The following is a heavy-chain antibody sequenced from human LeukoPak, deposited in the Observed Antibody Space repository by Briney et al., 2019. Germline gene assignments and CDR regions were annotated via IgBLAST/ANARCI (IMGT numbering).Heavy chain of an antibody. D-gene: IGHD2-15*01. V-gene: IGHV1-2*06. CDR3: ASPLYCSGGSCYKWYYYMDV. Sequence: GASVKVSCKASGYTFTGYYMHWVRQAPGQGLEWMGRINPNSGGTNYAQKFQCRVTMTRETSSSTAYLELSRLRSDDTAVYYCASPLYCSGGSCYKWYYYMDVWGKGTTVTVSS. CDR1: GYTFTGYY. CDR2: INPNSGGT. J-gene: IGHJ6*03.